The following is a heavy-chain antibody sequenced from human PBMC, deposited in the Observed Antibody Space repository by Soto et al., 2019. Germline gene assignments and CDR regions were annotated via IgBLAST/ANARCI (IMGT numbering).Heavy chain of an antibody. CDR1: GGSISSGGYY. D-gene: IGHD6-19*01. J-gene: IGHJ4*02. CDR2: IYYSGST. Sequence: SETLSLTCTVSGGSISSGGYYWSWIRQHPGKGLEWIGYIYYSGSTYYNPSLRSRVTISVDTSKNQFSLKLSSVTAADTAVYYCARDNWPVAGNPPYLFDYWGQGTLVTVSS. V-gene: IGHV4-31*03. CDR3: ARDNWPVAGNPPYLFDY.